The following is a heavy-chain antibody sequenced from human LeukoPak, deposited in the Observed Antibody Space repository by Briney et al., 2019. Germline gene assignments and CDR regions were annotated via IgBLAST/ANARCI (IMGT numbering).Heavy chain of an antibody. D-gene: IGHD5-18*01. Sequence: PGGSLRLSCAASGFTFSSYEMNWVRQAPGKGLEWVSYISSSGSTIYYADSVKGRFTISRDNAKISLYLQMNSLRAEDTAVYYCARDSLDTAMVAFDYWGQGTLVTVSS. CDR1: GFTFSSYE. CDR2: ISSSGSTI. CDR3: ARDSLDTAMVAFDY. J-gene: IGHJ4*02. V-gene: IGHV3-48*03.